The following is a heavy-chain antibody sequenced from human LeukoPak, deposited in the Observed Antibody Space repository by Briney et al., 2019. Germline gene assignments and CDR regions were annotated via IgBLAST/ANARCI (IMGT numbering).Heavy chain of an antibody. CDR3: ARSRIGYYCDSSGYAPLDY. CDR1: GGSFSGYY. J-gene: IGHJ4*02. Sequence: SETLSLTCAVYGGSFSGYYWSWIRQPPGKGLEWIGEINHSGSTNYNPSLKSRVTISVDTSKNQFSLKLSSVTAADTAVYYCARSRIGYYCDSSGYAPLDYWGQGTLVTVSS. V-gene: IGHV4-34*01. D-gene: IGHD3-22*01. CDR2: INHSGST.